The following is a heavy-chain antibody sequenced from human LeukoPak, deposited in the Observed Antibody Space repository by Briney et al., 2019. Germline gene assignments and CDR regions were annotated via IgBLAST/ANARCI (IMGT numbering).Heavy chain of an antibody. CDR2: INPNSGGT. D-gene: IGHD2-15*01. CDR1: GYTFTCYD. Sequence: ASVKASCKASGYTFTCYDMHWVRQAPGQGLEWMGWINPNSGGTNYAQKFQGRVTMTRDTSISTAYVELSRLRSDDTAVYYCATAKLVLVTRSFDYWGQGTLVTVSS. V-gene: IGHV1-2*02. J-gene: IGHJ4*02. CDR3: ATAKLVLVTRSFDY.